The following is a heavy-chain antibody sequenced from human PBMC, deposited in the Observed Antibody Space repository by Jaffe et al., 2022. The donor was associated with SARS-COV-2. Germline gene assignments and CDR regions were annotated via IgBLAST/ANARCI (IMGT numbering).Heavy chain of an antibody. V-gene: IGHV3-48*03. CDR3: ARKGYGDYVAGY. CDR1: GFTFSSYE. J-gene: IGHJ4*02. CDR2: ISSSGSTI. D-gene: IGHD4-17*01. Sequence: EVQLVESGGGLVQPGGSLRLSCAASGFTFSSYEMNWVRQAPGKGLEWVSYISSSGSTIYYADSVKGRFTISRDNAKNSLYLQMNSLRAEDTAVYYCARKGYGDYVAGYWGQGTLVTVSS.